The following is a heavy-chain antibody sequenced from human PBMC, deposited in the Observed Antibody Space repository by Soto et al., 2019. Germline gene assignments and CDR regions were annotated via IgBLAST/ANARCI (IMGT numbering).Heavy chain of an antibody. CDR2: INAGNGNT. Sequence: ASVKVSCKASGYTFTSYAMHWVRQAPGQRLEWMGWINAGNGNTKYSQKFQGRVTITRDTSASTAYMELSSLRSEDTAVYYCARLSAWYYDSSGAIDYWGQGTLVTVSS. J-gene: IGHJ4*02. CDR1: GYTFTSYA. D-gene: IGHD3-22*01. V-gene: IGHV1-3*01. CDR3: ARLSAWYYDSSGAIDY.